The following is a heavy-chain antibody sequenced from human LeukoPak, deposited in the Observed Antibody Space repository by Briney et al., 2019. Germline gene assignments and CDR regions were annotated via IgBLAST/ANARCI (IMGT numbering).Heavy chain of an antibody. CDR3: ARPKRDILTGYFNPRGAFDI. V-gene: IGHV4-34*01. D-gene: IGHD3-9*01. CDR2: INHSGST. J-gene: IGHJ3*02. CDR1: GGSFSGYY. Sequence: PSETLSLTCAVYGGSFSGYYWSWTRQPPGKGLEWIGEINHSGSTNYNPSLKSRVTISVDTSKNQFSLKLGSVTAADTAVYYCARPKRDILTGYFNPRGAFDIWGQGTMVTVSS.